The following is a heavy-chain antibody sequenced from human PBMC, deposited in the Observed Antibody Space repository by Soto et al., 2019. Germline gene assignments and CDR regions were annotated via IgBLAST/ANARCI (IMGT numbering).Heavy chain of an antibody. J-gene: IGHJ6*02. CDR2: IYPGDYDT. V-gene: IGHV5-51*01. CDR1: GYTFTNYW. CDR3: AASIFYYGMDV. Sequence: PGESLKISCKGSGYTFTNYWIGWVRQMPGKGLEWMGIIYPGDYDTKYNPSFQGQVTISADKSITTTYLQWSSLKASDTAIYYCAASIFYYGMDVWGQGTTVTVSS.